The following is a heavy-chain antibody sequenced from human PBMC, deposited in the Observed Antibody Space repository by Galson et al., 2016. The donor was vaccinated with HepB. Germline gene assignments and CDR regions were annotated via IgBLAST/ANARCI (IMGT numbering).Heavy chain of an antibody. V-gene: IGHV4-39*01. CDR2: IHHGGTT. J-gene: IGHJ4*02. Sequence: SETLSLTCTVSGGSISNNYYWGWIRQPPGKGLEWIGSIHHGGTTYYNPSLKSRFTLSVDMSKNQFSLNLRSVTAADTAEYYCARHALLGAKDFHNWGQGTLVTVSS. D-gene: IGHD1-26*01. CDR1: GGSISNNYY. CDR3: ARHALLGAKDFHN.